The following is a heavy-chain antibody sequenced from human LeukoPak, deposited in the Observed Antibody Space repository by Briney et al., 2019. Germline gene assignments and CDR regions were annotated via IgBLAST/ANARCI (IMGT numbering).Heavy chain of an antibody. D-gene: IGHD1-26*01. CDR1: GFTFSSYG. V-gene: IGHV3-33*06. CDR2: IWYDGSNK. CDR3: AKARSGSYDPAGS. J-gene: IGHJ5*02. Sequence: GGSLRLSCAASGFTFSSYGMHWVRQAPGKGLEWVAVIWYDGSNKYYADSVKGRFTIPRDNSKNTLYLQMNSLRAEDTAVYYCAKARSGSYDPAGSWGQGTLVTVSS.